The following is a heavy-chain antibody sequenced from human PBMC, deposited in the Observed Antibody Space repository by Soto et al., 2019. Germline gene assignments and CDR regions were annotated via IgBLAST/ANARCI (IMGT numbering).Heavy chain of an antibody. CDR2: IIPRFGTT. D-gene: IGHD1-1*01. Sequence: SVKVSCKASGDSFSKYTVNWVRQAPRQGLEWMGGIIPRFGTTNYAPTLQDRVTITADESMNTVYMELSSLRSEDTALYYCARGRGLYNSGRSQLDSSGKGTRVTVS. V-gene: IGHV1-69*13. CDR1: GDSFSKYT. J-gene: IGHJ4*02. CDR3: ARGRGLYNSGRSQLDS.